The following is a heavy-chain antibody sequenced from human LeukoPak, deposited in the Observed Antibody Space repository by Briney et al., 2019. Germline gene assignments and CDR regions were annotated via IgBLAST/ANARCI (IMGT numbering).Heavy chain of an antibody. V-gene: IGHV3-64*01. J-gene: IGHJ4*02. Sequence: PGGSLRLSCAASGFTFSSYAMHWVRQAPGKGLEYVSAISSNGGSTYYANSVKGRFTISRDNSKNTLYLQMGSLRAEDMAVYYCASALGTGYFDYWGQGTLVTVSS. CDR1: GFTFSSYA. CDR2: ISSNGGST. CDR3: ASALGTGYFDY. D-gene: IGHD7-27*01.